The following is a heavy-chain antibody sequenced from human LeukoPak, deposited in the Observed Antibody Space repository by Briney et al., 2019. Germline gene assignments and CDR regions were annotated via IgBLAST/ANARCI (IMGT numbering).Heavy chain of an antibody. D-gene: IGHD3-22*01. CDR2: IYYSGST. V-gene: IGHV4-59*08. J-gene: IGHJ4*02. CDR1: GGSLSYYY. CDR3: ARAYYYDSSGYYAHDY. Sequence: SETLSLTCTVSGGSLSYYYWSWIRQPPGKGLEWIGYIYYSGSTNYNPSLKSRVTISADTPKNQFSLRLSSVTAADTAVYYCARAYYYDSSGYYAHDYWGQGTLVTVSS.